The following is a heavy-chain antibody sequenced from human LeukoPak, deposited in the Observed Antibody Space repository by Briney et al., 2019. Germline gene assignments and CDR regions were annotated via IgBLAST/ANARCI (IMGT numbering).Heavy chain of an antibody. CDR2: IYYSEST. Sequence: AEALSLTCTVSGGSVSSGIYYWSWIRQPAGKGWEWLAYIYYSESTNFNPSLKSRVTIPVDTSKYQFSLRLSSVTAADTAVYYCARTAVAGILPFDYWGQGTLVTVSS. CDR3: ARTAVAGILPFDY. J-gene: IGHJ4*02. V-gene: IGHV4-61*01. D-gene: IGHD6-19*01. CDR1: GGSVSSGIYY.